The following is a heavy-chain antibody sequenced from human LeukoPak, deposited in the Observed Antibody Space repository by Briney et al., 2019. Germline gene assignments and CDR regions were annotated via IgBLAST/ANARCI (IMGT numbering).Heavy chain of an antibody. CDR3: ARVGSAIAAAGTAIYYNMDV. V-gene: IGHV3-7*01. CDR2: IKQDGSAK. Sequence: PGGSLRLSCAASGFTFSSYWMSWVRQAPGKGLGWVANIKQDGSAKNYVDSVKGRFTISRDNAKNSLYLQMNSLRAEDTAVYYCARVGSAIAAAGTAIYYNMDVWGKGTTVIVSS. J-gene: IGHJ6*03. CDR1: GFTFSSYW. D-gene: IGHD6-13*01.